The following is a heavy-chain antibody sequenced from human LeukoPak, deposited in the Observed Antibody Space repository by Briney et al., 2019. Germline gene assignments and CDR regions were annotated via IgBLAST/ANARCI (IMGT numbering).Heavy chain of an antibody. J-gene: IGHJ4*02. V-gene: IGHV3-30*04. D-gene: IGHD6-19*01. CDR1: GFNFDNFA. CDR3: ARGEGTSHSSGWSTGLDY. Sequence: GKSLTLSCVVSGFNFDNFAMHWVRQPLGKGLEWVAVISHDGRTKYYADSVKGRFTISRDNSKNTLFLQVNSLRAGDTAVYYCARGEGTSHSSGWSTGLDYWGQGTLVTVSS. CDR2: ISHDGRTK.